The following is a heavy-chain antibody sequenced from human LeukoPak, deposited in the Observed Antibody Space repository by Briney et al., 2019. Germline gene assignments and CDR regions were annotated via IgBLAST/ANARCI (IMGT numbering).Heavy chain of an antibody. J-gene: IGHJ3*02. CDR2: IKRDGSEE. D-gene: IGHD3-22*01. CDR3: VRDPYDNSGYSFGAFDI. CDR1: GFTFSTSW. V-gene: IGHV3-7*01. Sequence: SGGSLRLSCAASGFTFSTSWVTWVRQAPGKGLEWVGNIKRDGSEEYYVDSVKGRFTISRDNAKNSLYLQMNTLRVEDTAVYYCVRDPYDNSGYSFGAFDIWGQGALVTASS.